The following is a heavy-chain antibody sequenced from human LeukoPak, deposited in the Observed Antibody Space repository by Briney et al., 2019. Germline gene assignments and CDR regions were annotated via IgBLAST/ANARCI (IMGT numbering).Heavy chain of an antibody. J-gene: IGHJ4*02. V-gene: IGHV1-2*02. CDR2: INPKTGDT. CDR3: ATTEPYATSSLFED. Sequence: ASVKVSCKASGNTFSGYYMNWVRQAPGQGLEWVGWINPKTGDTHYAQKFQGRVTMTRDTSISTTYMELNGLRSDDTAVYYCATTEPYATSSLFEDWGRGTLVTVSS. CDR1: GNTFSGYY. D-gene: IGHD1-14*01.